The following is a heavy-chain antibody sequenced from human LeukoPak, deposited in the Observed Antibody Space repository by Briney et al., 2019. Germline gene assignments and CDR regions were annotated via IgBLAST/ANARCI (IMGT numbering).Heavy chain of an antibody. J-gene: IGHJ4*02. CDR1: GFTFSNAW. V-gene: IGHV3-15*01. D-gene: IGHD2-15*01. CDR2: IKSKTDGGTT. Sequence: PRGSLRLSCAASGFTFSNAWMSWVRQAPGKGLEWVGRIKSKTDGGTTDYAAPVKGRFTISRDDSKNTLYLQMNSLKTEDTAVYYCTTDYCSGGSCYWARAGASYFDYWGQGTLVTVSS. CDR3: TTDYCSGGSCYWARAGASYFDY.